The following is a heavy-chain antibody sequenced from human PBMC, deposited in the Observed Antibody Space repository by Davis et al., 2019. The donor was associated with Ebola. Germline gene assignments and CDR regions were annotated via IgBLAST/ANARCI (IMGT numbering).Heavy chain of an antibody. Sequence: GESLKISCAASGFTFSSNSMNWVRQAPGKGLEWVSFISSSSNYIYYADSVKGRFTVSRDNAKNSLYLQMSSLRAEDTAVYYCARGGYYDSSGYSHAAFDIWGQGTMVTVSS. J-gene: IGHJ3*02. CDR2: ISSSSNYI. V-gene: IGHV3-21*01. D-gene: IGHD3-22*01. CDR1: GFTFSSNS. CDR3: ARGGYYDSSGYSHAAFDI.